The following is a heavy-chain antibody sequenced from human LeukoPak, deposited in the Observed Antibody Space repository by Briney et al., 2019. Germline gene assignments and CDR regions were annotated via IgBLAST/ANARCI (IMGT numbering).Heavy chain of an antibody. J-gene: IGHJ3*02. CDR3: ARNILFAFDI. CDR1: GLTVSSSY. Sequence: GGSLRLSCAASGLTVSSSYMSWVRQAPGKGLEWVSIIYNDGSTYYADSMKGRFTISRDNSKNTLYLQVNSLRAEGTAMYYCARNILFAFDIWGQGTMVTVSS. CDR2: IYNDGST. V-gene: IGHV3-53*01.